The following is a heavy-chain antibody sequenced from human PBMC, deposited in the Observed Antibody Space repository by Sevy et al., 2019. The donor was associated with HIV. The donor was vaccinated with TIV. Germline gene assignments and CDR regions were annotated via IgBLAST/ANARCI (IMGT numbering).Heavy chain of an antibody. V-gene: IGHV3-30-3*01. D-gene: IGHD1-7*01. CDR1: GFTFSSYA. Sequence: GGSLRLSCAASGFTFSSYAMHWVRQAPGKGLEWVAVISYDGSNKYYADSVKGRFTISRDNSKNTLYLQMNSLRAEDTAVYYCAREPRLELRLYYYYYGMDVWGQGTTVTVSS. CDR3: AREPRLELRLYYYYYGMDV. J-gene: IGHJ6*02. CDR2: ISYDGSNK.